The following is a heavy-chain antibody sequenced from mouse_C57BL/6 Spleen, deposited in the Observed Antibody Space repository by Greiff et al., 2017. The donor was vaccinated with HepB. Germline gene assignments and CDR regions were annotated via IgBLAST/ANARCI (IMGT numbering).Heavy chain of an antibody. Sequence: VQLQQPGAELVKPGASVKMSCKASGYTFTSYWITWVKQRPGQGLAWIGVINPGSGSTNYNEKFKSKATLTVDTSSSTAYMQLSSLTSEDSAVYCCARYYYGSSYYFDVWGTGTTVTVSS. CDR1: GYTFTSYW. V-gene: IGHV1-55*01. D-gene: IGHD1-1*01. CDR2: INPGSGST. J-gene: IGHJ1*03. CDR3: ARYYYGSSYYFDV.